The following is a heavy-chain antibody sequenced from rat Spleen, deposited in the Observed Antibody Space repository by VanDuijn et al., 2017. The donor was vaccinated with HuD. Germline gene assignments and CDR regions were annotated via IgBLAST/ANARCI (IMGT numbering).Heavy chain of an antibody. CDR1: GFNFNDYW. CDR2: ITNSGGST. Sequence: EVQLVESGGGLVQPGRSMKLSCAASGFNFNDYWMGWVRQAPTKGLEWVASITNSGGSTYYRDSVKGRFTISRDNAKSTLYLQMDSLRSEDTATYYCTNLNYFDYWGQGVMVTVSS. J-gene: IGHJ2*01. CDR3: TNLNYFDY. V-gene: IGHV5-25*01.